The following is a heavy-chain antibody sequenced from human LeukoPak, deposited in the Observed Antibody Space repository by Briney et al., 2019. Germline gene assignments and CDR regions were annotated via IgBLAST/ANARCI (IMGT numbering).Heavy chain of an antibody. Sequence: GGSLRLSCAASGFTCSTYAMIWVRHAPGEGLECVSASSGSGGSTYYADSVKGRFTISRDNAKTSLFLQMNSLRDEDTAVYYCARDQGGSSWFDYWGRGTLVTVSS. D-gene: IGHD6-13*01. CDR3: ARDQGGSSWFDY. CDR2: SSGSGGST. V-gene: IGHV3-23*01. J-gene: IGHJ4*02. CDR1: GFTCSTYA.